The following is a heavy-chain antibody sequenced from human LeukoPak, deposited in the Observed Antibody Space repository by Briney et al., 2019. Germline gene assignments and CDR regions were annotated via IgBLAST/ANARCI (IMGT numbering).Heavy chain of an antibody. D-gene: IGHD2-21*02. Sequence: SETLSLTYTVSGASISSYYWSWIRQPPGKGLEWIGYIYYSGSTNYNPSLKGRVTFSVDTSKNQFSLKLISVTAADTAVYYCARVKGVVTAILDYWGQGTLVTVSS. CDR1: GASISSYY. CDR2: IYYSGST. CDR3: ARVKGVVTAILDY. V-gene: IGHV4-59*01. J-gene: IGHJ4*02.